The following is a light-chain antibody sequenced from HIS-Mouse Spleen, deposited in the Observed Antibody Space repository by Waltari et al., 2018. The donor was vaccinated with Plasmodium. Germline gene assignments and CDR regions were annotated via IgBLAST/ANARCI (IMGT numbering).Light chain of an antibody. CDR3: QQYNNWPPYT. V-gene: IGKV3-15*01. CDR2: GAS. CDR1: QSVSSN. Sequence: EIVIPQSPATLSVSPGESATLSCRASQSVSSNLAWYQQKPGQAPRLLIYGASPRATGIPARFSGSGSGTEFTLTISSMQSEDFAVYYCQQYNNWPPYTFGQGTKLEIK. J-gene: IGKJ2*01.